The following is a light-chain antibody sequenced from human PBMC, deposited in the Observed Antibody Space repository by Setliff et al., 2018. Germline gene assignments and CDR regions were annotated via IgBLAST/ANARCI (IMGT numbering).Light chain of an antibody. CDR3: AAWDDSLTGSYV. V-gene: IGLV1-44*01. CDR2: SNN. CDR1: SSNIGGNT. Sequence: QSVLTQPPSASVTPGQRVTISCSGSSSNIGGNTVNWYQQLPGTAPKLLIFSNNDRPSGVSNRFSGSKSGTSASLTISGLQSEDEGDYYCAAWDDSLTGSYVCGTGTKSPS. J-gene: IGLJ1*01.